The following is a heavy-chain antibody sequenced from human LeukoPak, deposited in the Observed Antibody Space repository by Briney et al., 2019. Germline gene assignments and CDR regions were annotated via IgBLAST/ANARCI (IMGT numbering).Heavy chain of an antibody. CDR1: GGSISSGDYY. J-gene: IGHJ4*02. CDR3: ARVSGYDFWSGYYPDDY. Sequence: PSETLSLTCTVSGGSISSGDYYWSWIRQPPGKGLEWIGYIYYSGSTYYNPSLKSRVTISVDTSKNQFSLKLSSVTAADTAVYYCARVSGYDFWSGYYPDDYWGQGTLVTVSS. V-gene: IGHV4-30-4*01. D-gene: IGHD3-3*01. CDR2: IYYSGST.